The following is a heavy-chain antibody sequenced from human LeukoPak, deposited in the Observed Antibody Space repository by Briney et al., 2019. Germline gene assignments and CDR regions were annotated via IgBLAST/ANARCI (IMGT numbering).Heavy chain of an antibody. CDR3: ARWGLGKGNAFDI. J-gene: IGHJ3*02. CDR1: GFTFSGYW. V-gene: IGHV3-74*01. CDR2: INSDGSST. D-gene: IGHD3-16*01. Sequence: GGSLRLSCAASGFTFSGYWMHWVRQAPGKGLVWVSRINSDGSSTSYADSVKGRFTISRDNAKNTLYLQMNSLRAEDTAVYYCARWGLGKGNAFDIWGQGTMVTVSS.